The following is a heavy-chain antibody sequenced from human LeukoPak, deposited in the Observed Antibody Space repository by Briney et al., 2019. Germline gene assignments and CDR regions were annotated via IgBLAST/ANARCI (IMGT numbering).Heavy chain of an antibody. CDR3: VRWLQSSYWYFDL. D-gene: IGHD5-24*01. V-gene: IGHV3-48*04. CDR1: GFTFSSYS. Sequence: PGGSLRLSCAASGFTFSSYSMNWVRQAPGKGLEWVSYISSSSSTIYYADSVKGRFTISRDNAKNSLYLQLNSLRAEDTALYYCVRWLQSSYWYFDLWGRGTLVTVSS. J-gene: IGHJ2*01. CDR2: ISSSSSTI.